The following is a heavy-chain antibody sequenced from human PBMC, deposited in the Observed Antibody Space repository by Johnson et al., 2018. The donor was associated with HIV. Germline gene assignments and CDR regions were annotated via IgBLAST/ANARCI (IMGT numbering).Heavy chain of an antibody. Sequence: VQLVESGGGLVKPGGSLRLSCAASGFTFSNAWMSWVRQAPGKGLEWVGRIKSNADGGTTDYAAPVKGRFPISRDNAKNSLYLQMNSLRAEDTAVYYCARVRQQLVSDAFDIWGQGTMVTVSS. CDR1: GFTFSNAW. V-gene: IGHV3-15*01. CDR3: ARVRQQLVSDAFDI. D-gene: IGHD6-13*01. CDR2: IKSNADGGTT. J-gene: IGHJ3*02.